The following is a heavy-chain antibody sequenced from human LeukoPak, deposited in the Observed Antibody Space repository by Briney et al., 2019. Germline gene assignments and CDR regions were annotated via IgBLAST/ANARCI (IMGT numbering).Heavy chain of an antibody. Sequence: GGSLRLSCAASGFTFSSYSMNWVRQAPGKGLEWVSSISSSSSYIYYADSVKGRFTISRDNAKNSLYLQMNSLRAEDTAVYYCARDGVNYYDSSGYYYAKPDYWGQGTLVTVSS. J-gene: IGHJ4*02. CDR2: ISSSSSYI. CDR1: GFTFSSYS. D-gene: IGHD3-22*01. CDR3: ARDGVNYYDSSGYYYAKPDY. V-gene: IGHV3-21*01.